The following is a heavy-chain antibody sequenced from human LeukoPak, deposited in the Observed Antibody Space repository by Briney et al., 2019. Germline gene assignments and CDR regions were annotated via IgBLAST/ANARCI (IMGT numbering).Heavy chain of an antibody. CDR3: ARTDLRGSYYLPRP. D-gene: IGHD1-26*01. V-gene: IGHV1-69*05. CDR1: GGTSSNYA. J-gene: IGHJ5*02. Sequence: GSSVKVSCKASGGTSSNYAISWVRQAPGQGLEWMGRIIPMFGTTNYAQNFQGRVTITTDESTSTAYMEVSSLRIEDTAVYYCARTDLRGSYYLPRPWGQGTLVTVSS. CDR2: IIPMFGTT.